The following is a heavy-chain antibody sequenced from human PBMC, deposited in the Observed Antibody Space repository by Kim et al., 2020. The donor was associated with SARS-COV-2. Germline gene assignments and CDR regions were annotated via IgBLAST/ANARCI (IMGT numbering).Heavy chain of an antibody. J-gene: IGHJ4*02. Sequence: GGSLRLSCAASGFTFGDYAMHWVRQAPGKGLEWVSGISWNSGTIGYADSVKGRFTISRDNAKNSLYLQMNSLRAEDTALYYCAKEALYGYLGPLDYWGQGTLVTVSS. CDR1: GFTFGDYA. CDR2: ISWNSGTI. CDR3: AKEALYGYLGPLDY. V-gene: IGHV3-9*01. D-gene: IGHD5-18*01.